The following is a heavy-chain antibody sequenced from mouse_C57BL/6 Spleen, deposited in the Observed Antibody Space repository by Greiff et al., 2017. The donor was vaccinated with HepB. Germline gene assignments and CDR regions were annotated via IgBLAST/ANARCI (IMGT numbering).Heavy chain of an antibody. D-gene: IGHD1-1*01. CDR2: INPSSGYT. CDR3: ARDYGSSYWYFDV. CDR1: GYTFTSYW. V-gene: IGHV1-7*01. Sequence: QVQLQQSGAELAKPGASVKLSCKASGYTFTSYWMHWVNQRPGQGLEWIGYINPSSGYTKYNQKFKDKATLTADKSSSTANMQLSSLTYEDSSVYYCARDYGSSYWYFDVWGTGTTVTVSS. J-gene: IGHJ1*03.